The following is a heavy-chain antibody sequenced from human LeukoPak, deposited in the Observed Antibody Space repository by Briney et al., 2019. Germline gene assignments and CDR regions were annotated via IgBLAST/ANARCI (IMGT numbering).Heavy chain of an antibody. CDR1: GFTFSRYC. D-gene: IGHD4-17*01. Sequence: GGSLRLSCAASGFTFSRYCMSWVRQAPGKGLEWVATIKQDGNEKFYMDSVKGRFTISRDNAKNSLYLQMSSLRAEDTATYYCARERTDYGAFTWLPPWGQATLITVS. CDR2: IKQDGNEK. CDR3: ARERTDYGAFTWLPP. J-gene: IGHJ5*02. V-gene: IGHV3-7*01.